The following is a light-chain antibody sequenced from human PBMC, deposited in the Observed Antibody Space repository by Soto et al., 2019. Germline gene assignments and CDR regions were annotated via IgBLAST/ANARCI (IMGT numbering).Light chain of an antibody. CDR3: SSYTSSSTLDV. Sequence: QSVLTQPASVSGSPGQSITISCTGASSDVGGYRYVSWSQQHPGKAPKLMIYEVSNRPSGVSNRFSGSKSGNTASLTISGLQAEDEADYYCSSYTSSSTLDVFGTGTKVTVL. CDR1: SSDVGGYRY. V-gene: IGLV2-14*01. CDR2: EVS. J-gene: IGLJ1*01.